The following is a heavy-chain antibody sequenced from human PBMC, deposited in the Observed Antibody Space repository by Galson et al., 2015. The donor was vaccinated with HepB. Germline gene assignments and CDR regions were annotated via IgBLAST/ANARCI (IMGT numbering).Heavy chain of an antibody. CDR3: ARDGVAQYSSSQFKPIHNFYGMDV. J-gene: IGHJ6*02. CDR1: DYTFTNYG. D-gene: IGHD6-13*01. CDR2: ISAYSDNT. V-gene: IGHV1-18*01. Sequence: SVKVSCKASDYTFTNYGFSWVRQAPGQGLEWMGWISAYSDNTNYAQKLQGRLTMTTDISTSTAYMELRSLRSDDTAVYYCARDGVAQYSSSQFKPIHNFYGMDVWGQGTTVIVSS.